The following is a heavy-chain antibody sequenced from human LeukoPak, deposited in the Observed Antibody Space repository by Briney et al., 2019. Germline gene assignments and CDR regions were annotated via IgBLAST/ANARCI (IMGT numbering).Heavy chain of an antibody. V-gene: IGHV3-23*01. CDR3: AKSPTVDAAFDI. CDR2: IGYTGDST. Sequence: GGSLRLSCAASGFTFSSYAMNWVRPAPGKGLEWVSGIGYTGDSTFYADSVKGRFTVSRDSSKNTLFLHMNSLRAEDTALYYCAKSPTVDAAFDIWGQGTMVTVSS. D-gene: IGHD4-23*01. J-gene: IGHJ3*02. CDR1: GFTFSSYA.